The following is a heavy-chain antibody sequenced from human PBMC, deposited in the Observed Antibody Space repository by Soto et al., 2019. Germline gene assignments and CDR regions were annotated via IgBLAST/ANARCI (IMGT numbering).Heavy chain of an antibody. V-gene: IGHV4-61*01. J-gene: IGHJ6*02. CDR1: GGSVSSGSYY. CDR3: ARGGNDYGEYYGMDV. D-gene: IGHD4-17*01. CDR2: IYYSGST. Sequence: SETLSLTCTVSGGSVSSGSYYWSWIRQPPGKGLEWIGYIYYSGSTNYNPSLRSRVTISVDTSKNQFSLKLSSVTAADTAVYYCARGGNDYGEYYGMDVWGQGTTVIVSS.